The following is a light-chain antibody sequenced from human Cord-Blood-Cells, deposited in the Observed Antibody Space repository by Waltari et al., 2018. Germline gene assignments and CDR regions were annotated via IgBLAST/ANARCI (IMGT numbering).Light chain of an antibody. CDR3: CSYAGSYTFV. CDR2: DVS. V-gene: IGLV2-11*01. J-gene: IGLJ1*01. CDR1: SRDVGGYNY. Sequence: QSALTQPRSVPGSPGQXVXXSXPGTSRDVGGYNYVYCYKQHPGKAPKLMIYDVSTRPSGVPERFSGSKSGNTASLTISGLQAEDEADYYCCSYAGSYTFVFGTGTKVTVL.